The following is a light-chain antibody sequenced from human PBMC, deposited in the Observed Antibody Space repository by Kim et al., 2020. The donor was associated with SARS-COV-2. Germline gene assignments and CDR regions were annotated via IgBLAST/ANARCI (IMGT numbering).Light chain of an antibody. V-gene: IGKV3-20*01. CDR1: QSVSSSY. J-gene: IGKJ1*01. CDR3: HQYGSSPKT. Sequence: SPGESATLSCRASQSVSSSYLAWYQQKPGQAPRVLIYGATTRATGIPDRFSGRGSGTDFTLTISRLEPEDFAVYYCHQYGSSPKTFGQGTKVEIK. CDR2: GAT.